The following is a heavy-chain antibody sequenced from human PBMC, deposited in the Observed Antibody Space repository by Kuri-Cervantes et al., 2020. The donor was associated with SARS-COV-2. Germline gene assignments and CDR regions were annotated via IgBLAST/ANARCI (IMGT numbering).Heavy chain of an antibody. V-gene: IGHV4-39*01. Sequence: SETLSLTCTVSGGSISSSSYYWGWIRQPPGKGLELIGSIYYSGSTYYNPSLKSRVTISVDTSKNQFSLKLISVTAADTAVYYCARCDGMAGTTPYDYWGQGTLVTVSS. CDR3: ARCDGMAGTTPYDY. J-gene: IGHJ4*02. D-gene: IGHD6-19*01. CDR1: GGSISSSSYY. CDR2: IYYSGST.